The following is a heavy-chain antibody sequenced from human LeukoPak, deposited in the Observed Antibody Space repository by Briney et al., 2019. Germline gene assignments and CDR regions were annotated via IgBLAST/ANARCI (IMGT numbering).Heavy chain of an antibody. V-gene: IGHV1-2*02. CDR3: ARATHKNQYYDFWSGYKYNWFDP. CDR2: INPNSGGT. J-gene: IGHJ5*02. Sequence: GASVKVSCKASGYTFTSYYMHWVRQAPGQGLEWMGWINPNSGGTNYAQKFQGRVTMTRDTSISTAYMELSRLRSDDTAVYYCARATHKNQYYDFWSGYKYNWFDPWGQGTLVTVSS. D-gene: IGHD3-3*01. CDR1: GYTFTSYY.